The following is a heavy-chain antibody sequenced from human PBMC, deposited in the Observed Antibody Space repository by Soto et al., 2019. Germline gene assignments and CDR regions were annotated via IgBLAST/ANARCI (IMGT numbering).Heavy chain of an antibody. V-gene: IGHV3-30*18. CDR3: AKARSSGYGSGSYPGRMDV. Sequence: GGSLRLSCAASGFTFSSYGMHWVRQAPGKGLEWVAVISYDGSNKYYSDSVKGRFTISRDNSKNRLYLQMNSLGAEDTAVYYCAKARSSGYGSGSYPGRMDVWGQGTTVTVSS. J-gene: IGHJ6*02. CDR1: GFTFSSYG. CDR2: ISYDGSNK. D-gene: IGHD3-10*01.